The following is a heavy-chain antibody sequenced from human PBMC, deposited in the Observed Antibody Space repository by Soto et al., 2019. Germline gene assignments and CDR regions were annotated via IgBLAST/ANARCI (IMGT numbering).Heavy chain of an antibody. CDR2: INHSGST. Sequence: PSETLSLTCAVYGGSFSGYYWSWIRQPPGKGLEWIGEINHSGSTNYNPSLKSRVTISVDTSKNQFSLKLSSVTAADTAVYYCALIGGNDAPGYYYYYGMDVWGQGTTVTVSS. V-gene: IGHV4-34*01. J-gene: IGHJ6*02. CDR3: ALIGGNDAPGYYYYYGMDV. CDR1: GGSFSGYY. D-gene: IGHD1-1*01.